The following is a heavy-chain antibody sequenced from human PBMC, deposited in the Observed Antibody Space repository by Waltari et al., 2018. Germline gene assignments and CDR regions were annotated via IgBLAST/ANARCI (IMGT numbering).Heavy chain of an antibody. J-gene: IGHJ3*02. CDR3: ARDRSPGYSSGWYAFRDAFDI. CDR1: GGSISSYY. V-gene: IGHV4-4*07. Sequence: QVQLQESGPGLVKPSETLSLTCTVSGGSISSYYWSWIRQPAGKGLGWIGRIYTSGSTNYNPSLKSRVTMSVDTSKNQFSLKLSSVTAADTAVYYCARDRSPGYSSGWYAFRDAFDIWGQGTMVTVSS. D-gene: IGHD6-19*01. CDR2: IYTSGST.